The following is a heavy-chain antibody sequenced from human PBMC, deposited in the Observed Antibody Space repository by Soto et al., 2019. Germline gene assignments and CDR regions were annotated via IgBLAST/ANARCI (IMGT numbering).Heavy chain of an antibody. Sequence: GASVKVSCKASGGTFSSYAISWVRQAPGQGLEWMGGIIPIFGTANYAQKFQGRVTITADESTSTAYMELSSLRSEDTAVYYCARGSIAAAPLYYYYGMDVWGQGTTVTVS. V-gene: IGHV1-69*13. D-gene: IGHD6-13*01. CDR3: ARGSIAAAPLYYYYGMDV. J-gene: IGHJ6*02. CDR2: IIPIFGTA. CDR1: GGTFSSYA.